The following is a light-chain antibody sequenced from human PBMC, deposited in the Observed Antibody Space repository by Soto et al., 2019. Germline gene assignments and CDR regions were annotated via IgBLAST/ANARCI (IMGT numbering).Light chain of an antibody. J-gene: IGKJ4*01. CDR2: WAS. CDR3: QQYYRNPNT. Sequence: DIVMTQSPDSLTVSLCERATINCRSSQSVLYSSNNKNYLAWYQHKPGQPPKLLIYWASTRDSGVPERFSGSGSGTDFTLTISSLQAEDVEVYSCQQYYRNPNTFGGGTKVDIK. CDR1: QSVLYSSNNKNY. V-gene: IGKV4-1*01.